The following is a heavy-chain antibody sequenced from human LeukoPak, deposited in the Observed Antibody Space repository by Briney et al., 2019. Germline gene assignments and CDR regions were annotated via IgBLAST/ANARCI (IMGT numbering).Heavy chain of an antibody. D-gene: IGHD3-10*01. Sequence: SETLSLTCAVYGGSFSGYYWSWIRQHPGKGLEWIGYIYYSGSTYYNPSLKSRVTISVDTSKNQFSLKLSSVTAADTAVYYCARYMVRGVITGYYMDVWGKGTTVTVSS. V-gene: IGHV4-31*11. CDR2: IYYSGST. CDR1: GGSFSGYY. J-gene: IGHJ6*03. CDR3: ARYMVRGVITGYYMDV.